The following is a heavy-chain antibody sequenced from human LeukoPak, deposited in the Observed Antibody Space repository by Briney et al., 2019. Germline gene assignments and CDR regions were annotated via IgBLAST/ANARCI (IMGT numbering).Heavy chain of an antibody. J-gene: IGHJ3*02. CDR3: ARSFLGGASDI. V-gene: IGHV4-59*01. CDR2: IYYSGST. CDR1: GGSISSYY. Sequence: KSSETLSLTCTVSGGSISSYYWSWIRQPPGKGLEWIGYIYYSGSTNYNPSLKSRVTISVDTSKNQFSLKLSSVTAADTAVYYCARSFLGGASDIWGQGTMVTVSS. D-gene: IGHD4-23*01.